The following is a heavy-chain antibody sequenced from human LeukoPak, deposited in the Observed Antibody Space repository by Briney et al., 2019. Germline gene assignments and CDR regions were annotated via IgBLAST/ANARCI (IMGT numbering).Heavy chain of an antibody. V-gene: IGHV3-23*01. CDR3: AKVRDSRDWYKDAFDI. D-gene: IGHD6-19*01. CDR2: TTATGGST. CDR1: GFTFTSYA. J-gene: IGHJ3*02. Sequence: GGSLRLSCAASGFTFTSYAISWVRQAPGKGLEWVSATTATGGSTYYSASVKGRFTISRDNSKNTLYLQMSSLRAEDTAIYFCAKVRDSRDWYKDAFDIWGQGTMVTVSS.